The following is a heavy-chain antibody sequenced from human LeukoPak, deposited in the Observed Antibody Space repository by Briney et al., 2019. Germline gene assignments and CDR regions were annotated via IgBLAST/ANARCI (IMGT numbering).Heavy chain of an antibody. CDR2: MNPNSGNT. D-gene: IGHD3-22*01. CDR1: GYTFTSYD. J-gene: IGHJ4*02. Sequence: GASVKVSCKASGYTFTSYDINWVRQATGQGLEWMGWMNPNSGNTGYAQKFQGRVTMTRNTSISTAYMELSSLRSEDTAVYYCARPSYDSSGYFLLFDYWGQGTLVTASS. V-gene: IGHV1-8*01. CDR3: ARPSYDSSGYFLLFDY.